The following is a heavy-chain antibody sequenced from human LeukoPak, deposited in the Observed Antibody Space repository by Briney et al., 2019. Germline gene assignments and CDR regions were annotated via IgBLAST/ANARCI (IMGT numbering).Heavy chain of an antibody. V-gene: IGHV3-48*03. J-gene: IGHJ4*02. CDR3: ARDGGLVLERSYFDY. D-gene: IGHD1-1*01. CDR2: ISSSGSTI. Sequence: PGGSLRLSCAASGFTFSSYEMNWVRQAPGKGPEWVSYISSSGSTIYYADSVKGRFTISRDNAKNSLYLQMNSLRAEDTAVYYCARDGGLVLERSYFDYWGQGTLVTVSS. CDR1: GFTFSSYE.